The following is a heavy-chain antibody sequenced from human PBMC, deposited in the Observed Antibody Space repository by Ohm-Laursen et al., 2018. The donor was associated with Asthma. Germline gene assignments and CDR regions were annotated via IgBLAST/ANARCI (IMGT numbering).Heavy chain of an antibody. CDR1: GFTFSSYG. Sequence: SLRISCKASGFTFSSYGMHWVRQAPGKGLEWVAVISYDGSNKYYADSVKGRFTISRDNSKNTLYLQMNSLRAEDTAVYYCAKSMDYYGSGSYYNDYFDYWGQGTLVTVSS. D-gene: IGHD3-10*01. J-gene: IGHJ4*02. CDR2: ISYDGSNK. CDR3: AKSMDYYGSGSYYNDYFDY. V-gene: IGHV3-30*18.